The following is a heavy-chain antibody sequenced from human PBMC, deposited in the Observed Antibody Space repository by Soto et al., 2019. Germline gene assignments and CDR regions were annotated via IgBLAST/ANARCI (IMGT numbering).Heavy chain of an antibody. CDR2: INPSGGST. V-gene: IGHV1-46*01. CDR1: GYTFTSYY. J-gene: IGHJ6*02. Sequence: ASVKVSCKASGYTFTSYYMHWVRQAPGQGLEWMGIINPSGGSTSYAQKFQGRVTMTRDTSTSTVYMELSSLRSEDTAVYYCASGVVSHYYDYYGMDVWGQETTLNVSS. D-gene: IGHD3-3*01. CDR3: ASGVVSHYYDYYGMDV.